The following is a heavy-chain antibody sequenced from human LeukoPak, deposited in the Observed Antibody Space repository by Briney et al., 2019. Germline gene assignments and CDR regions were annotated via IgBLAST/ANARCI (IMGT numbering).Heavy chain of an antibody. CDR1: GFTFSSYS. CDR2: ISSSSSYI. V-gene: IGHV3-21*01. CDR3: ARDRARTSYYYDSSGYFGWFDP. Sequence: GGSLRLSCAASGFTFSSYSMNWVRQAPGKGLEWVSSISSSSSYIYYADSVKGRFTISRDNAKNSLYLQMNSLRAEDTAVYYCARDRARTSYYYDSSGYFGWFDPWGQGTLVTVSS. D-gene: IGHD3-22*01. J-gene: IGHJ5*02.